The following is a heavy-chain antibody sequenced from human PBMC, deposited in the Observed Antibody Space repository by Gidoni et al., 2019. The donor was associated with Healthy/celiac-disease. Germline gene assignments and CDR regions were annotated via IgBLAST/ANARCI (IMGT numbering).Heavy chain of an antibody. CDR1: GFTFSSYD. V-gene: IGHV3-13*01. J-gene: IGHJ3*02. CDR2: IGTAGDT. Sequence: EVQLVESGGGLVQPGGSLRLSCAASGFTFSSYDMHWVRQATGKGLEWVSAIGTAGDTYYPGSVKGRFTISRENAKNSLYLQMNSLRAGDTAVYYCAGGVGATGLDAFDIWGQGTMVTVSS. D-gene: IGHD1-26*01. CDR3: AGGVGATGLDAFDI.